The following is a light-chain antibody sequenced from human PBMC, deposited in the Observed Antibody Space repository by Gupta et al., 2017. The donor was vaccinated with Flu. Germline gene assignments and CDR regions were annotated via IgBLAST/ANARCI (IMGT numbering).Light chain of an antibody. J-gene: IGLJ3*02. CDR3: GTRDNSLRASV. CDR1: SCNIGSNF. Sequence: VTISCSGSSCNIGSNFVSWYQQLTGKAPELLIYENAKRSAGMPDRFSASKSGTSATLAIAGLRTGDEAHYYCGTRDNSLRASVFGGGTKVTVL. V-gene: IGLV1-51*02. CDR2: ENA.